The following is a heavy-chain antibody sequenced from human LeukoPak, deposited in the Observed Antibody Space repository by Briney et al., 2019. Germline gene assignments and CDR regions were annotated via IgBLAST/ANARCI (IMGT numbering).Heavy chain of an antibody. J-gene: IGHJ4*02. D-gene: IGHD1-1*01. V-gene: IGHV3-74*03. CDR3: VRDETLWTLDW. CDR2: INERGTDS. Sequence: PGGSLRLSSTASGFTFSGHWIHWVRQPPGMGLVWVSRINERGTDSMYAESVKGRFTISRDNAKNTVYLQMNSLRAEDTAVYYCVRDETLWTLDWWGQGTLVSVSS. CDR1: GFTFSGHW.